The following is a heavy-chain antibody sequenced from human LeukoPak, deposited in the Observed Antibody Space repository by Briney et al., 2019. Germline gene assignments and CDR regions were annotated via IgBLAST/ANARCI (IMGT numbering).Heavy chain of an antibody. D-gene: IGHD2-8*01. V-gene: IGHV3-74*01. CDR1: GFTFTNYG. Sequence: PGGSLRLSCVASGFTFTNYGMMWVRQAPGKGLVWVSYINSDGRGTTYADSVKGRFTISRDNAKNTLYLQMSSPRAEDTAMYYCARNSNGMSNWGQGTLVIVSS. J-gene: IGHJ4*02. CDR2: INSDGRGT. CDR3: ARNSNGMSN.